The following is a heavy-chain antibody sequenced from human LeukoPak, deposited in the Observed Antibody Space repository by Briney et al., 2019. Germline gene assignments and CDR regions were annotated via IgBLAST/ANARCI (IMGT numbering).Heavy chain of an antibody. CDR1: GYSFTSYG. V-gene: IGHV1-18*01. CDR2: VSGFNGDT. D-gene: IGHD3-3*01. J-gene: IGHJ5*02. Sequence: ASVKVSCKTSGYSFTSYGISWVRQAPGEGLEWMGWVSGFNGDTNYAQKFQGRVTMTIDTSTTTAYMELRSLRSDDTAVYYCARDLRLTIFGVAINWFDPWGQGTLVTVSS. CDR3: ARDLRLTIFGVAINWFDP.